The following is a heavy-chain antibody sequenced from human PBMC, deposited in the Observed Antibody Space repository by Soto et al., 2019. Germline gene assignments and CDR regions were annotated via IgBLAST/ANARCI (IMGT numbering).Heavy chain of an antibody. CDR3: ARAIVGPTTTGWLDP. V-gene: IGHV1-69*01. J-gene: IGHJ5*02. D-gene: IGHD1-26*01. CDR2: IIPIFGTA. Sequence: QVQLVQSGAEVKKPGSSVKVSCKASGGTFSRYAISWVRQAPGQGLEWMGGIIPIFGTANYAQKFQGRVTITADESTSVDYMGLSSLRFEDTVVYYCARAIVGPTTTGWLDPWGKGTLVTVSS. CDR1: GGTFSRYA.